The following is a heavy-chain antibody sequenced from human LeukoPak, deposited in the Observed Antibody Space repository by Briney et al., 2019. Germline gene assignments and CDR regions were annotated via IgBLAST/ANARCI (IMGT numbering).Heavy chain of an antibody. V-gene: IGHV3-23*01. CDR3: PKGGAARPDYYYYMDV. CDR1: GFTFSSYA. D-gene: IGHD6-6*01. Sequence: GGSLRLSCAASGFTFSSYAMSWVRQAPGKGLEWVSAISGSGGSTYYADSVKGRFTISRDNSKNTLYLQMNSLRAEDTAVYYCPKGGAARPDYYYYMDVWGKGTTVTVSS. J-gene: IGHJ6*03. CDR2: ISGSGGST.